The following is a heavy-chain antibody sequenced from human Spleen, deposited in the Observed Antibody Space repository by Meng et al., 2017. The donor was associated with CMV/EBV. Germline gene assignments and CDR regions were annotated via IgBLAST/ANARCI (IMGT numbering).Heavy chain of an antibody. Sequence: LSLTCAASGFTFSSYAMNWVRQAPGKGLEWVSAISATGGGTYYADSVKGRVSISRDNSKNTLYLQMHSLSAEDTAVYYCAKVPIPDDSGDYFFDYWGHGTLVTVSS. V-gene: IGHV3-23*01. D-gene: IGHD4-17*01. CDR3: AKVPIPDDSGDYFFDY. J-gene: IGHJ4*01. CDR2: ISATGGGT. CDR1: GFTFSSYA.